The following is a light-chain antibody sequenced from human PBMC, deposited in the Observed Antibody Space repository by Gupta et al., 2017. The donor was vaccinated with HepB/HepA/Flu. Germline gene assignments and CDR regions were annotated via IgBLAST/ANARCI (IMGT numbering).Light chain of an antibody. Sequence: EILLTQSPATLSLSPGERATLSCRASQSVSSYLSWYQQKPGQAPRLLIYDASNRANGIPARFSGSGSGTDFTLTISSLEPEDFAVYYCQQRSNWPPRYTFGQGTKLEIK. CDR1: QSVSSY. CDR2: DAS. CDR3: QQRSNWPPRYT. J-gene: IGKJ2*01. V-gene: IGKV3-11*01.